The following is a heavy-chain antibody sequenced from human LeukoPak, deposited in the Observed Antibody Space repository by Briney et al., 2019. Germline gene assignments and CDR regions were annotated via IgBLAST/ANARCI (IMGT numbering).Heavy chain of an antibody. V-gene: IGHV3-30-3*01. CDR1: GFTFSSYA. D-gene: IGHD2-2*01. CDR2: ISYDGSNK. CDR3: AKGHCSSTSCLSSAEYFQH. Sequence: PGGSLRLSCAASGFTFSSYAMHWVRQAPGKGLEWVAVISYDGSNKYYADSVKGRFTISRDNSKNTLYLQMNSLRAEDTAVYYCAKGHCSSTSCLSSAEYFQHWGQGTLVTVSS. J-gene: IGHJ1*01.